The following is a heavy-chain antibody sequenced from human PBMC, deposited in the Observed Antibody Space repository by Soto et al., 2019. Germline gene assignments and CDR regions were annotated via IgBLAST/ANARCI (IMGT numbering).Heavy chain of an antibody. CDR3: ASEGIAAAGTIDY. CDR2: INHSGST. Sequence: QVQLQQWGAGLLKPSETLSLTCAVYGGSFSGYYWSWIRQPPGKGLEWIGEINHSGSTNYNPSLKSRVSRSLDMXKNQFSLKLSSVTAADTAVYYCASEGIAAAGTIDYWGQGTLVTVSS. CDR1: GGSFSGYY. V-gene: IGHV4-34*01. J-gene: IGHJ4*02. D-gene: IGHD6-13*01.